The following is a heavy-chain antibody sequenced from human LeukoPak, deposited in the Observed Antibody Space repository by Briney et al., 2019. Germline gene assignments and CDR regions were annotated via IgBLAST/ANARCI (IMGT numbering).Heavy chain of an antibody. CDR3: AKDLSYGSNWFDP. V-gene: IGHV3-33*06. CDR1: GFTFSSHG. Sequence: GGSLRLSCAASGFTFSSHGMHWDRQAPGKGLEWVALIWYDGSKKNYADSVKGRFTISRDDSKSTLYLQINSLRAEDTAVYYCAKDLSYGSNWFDPWGQGTLVTVSS. J-gene: IGHJ5*02. CDR2: IWYDGSKK. D-gene: IGHD5-18*01.